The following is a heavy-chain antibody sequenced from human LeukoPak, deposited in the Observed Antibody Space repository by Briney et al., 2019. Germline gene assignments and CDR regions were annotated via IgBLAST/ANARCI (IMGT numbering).Heavy chain of an antibody. V-gene: IGHV1-2*02. CDR3: ARQDRVGPSFSNNWFDP. CDR1: GYTFTGYH. Sequence: ASVNVSCKASGYTFTGYHIHWVRQAPGQGLEWMGWINPNSGGTNYAQRFQGRVTMTRDTSITTAYMELSRLRSDDTAVYYCARQDRVGPSFSNNWFDPWGQGTLVTVSS. J-gene: IGHJ5*02. D-gene: IGHD2-8*01. CDR2: INPNSGGT.